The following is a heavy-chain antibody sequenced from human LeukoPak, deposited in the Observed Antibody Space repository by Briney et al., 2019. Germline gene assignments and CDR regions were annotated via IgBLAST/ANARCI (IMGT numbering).Heavy chain of an antibody. CDR1: GITLSNYG. J-gene: IGHJ4*02. CDR3: ARRGVVIRVILVGFHKEANYFDS. D-gene: IGHD3-10*01. V-gene: IGHV3-23*01. Sequence: GGSLRLSCAVSGITLSNYGMSWVRQAPGKGLEWVAGISDSGGRTNYADSVKGRFTISRDNPKNTLYLQMKSLRAEDTAVYFCARRGVVIRVILVGFHKEANYFDSWGQRALVTVSS. CDR2: ISDSGGRT.